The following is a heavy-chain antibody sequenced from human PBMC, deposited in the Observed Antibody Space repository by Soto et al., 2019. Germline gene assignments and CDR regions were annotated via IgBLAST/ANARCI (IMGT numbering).Heavy chain of an antibody. CDR2: MNPNSGNT. CDR3: ARGRRTTIFGVVPTGFHMDV. V-gene: IGHV1-8*01. Sequence: ASVKVSCKASGYTFTSYDINWVRQATGQGLEWMGWMNPNSGNTGYAQKFQGRVTMTRNTFISTAYMELSSLRSEDTAVYYCARGRRTTIFGVVPTGFHMDVWGKGTTVTVSS. CDR1: GYTFTSYD. J-gene: IGHJ6*03. D-gene: IGHD3-3*01.